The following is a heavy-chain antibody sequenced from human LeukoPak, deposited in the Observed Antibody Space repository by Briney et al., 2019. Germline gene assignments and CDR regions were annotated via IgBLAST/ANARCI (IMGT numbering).Heavy chain of an antibody. V-gene: IGHV4-59*01. CDR1: GGSISSYY. Sequence: SETLSLTCTVSGGSISSYYWSWIRQPPGKGLEWIGYIYYSGSTNYNPSLKSRITISVDTSKNQFSLKLSSVTAADTAVYYCARASLPEDYYDSSGGFDYWGQGTLVTVSS. CDR2: IYYSGST. J-gene: IGHJ4*02. D-gene: IGHD3-22*01. CDR3: ARASLPEDYYDSSGGFDY.